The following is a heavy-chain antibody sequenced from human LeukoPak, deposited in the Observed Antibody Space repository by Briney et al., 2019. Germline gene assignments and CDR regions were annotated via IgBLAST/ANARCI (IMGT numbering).Heavy chain of an antibody. D-gene: IGHD4-17*01. Sequence: PGGSLRLSCAASGFTFSSYAMHWVRQAPGKGLVWVAVISYDGSNKYYADSVKGRFTISRDNSKNTLYLQMNSLRAEDTAVYYCARESARAVTTSFFVADHFDYWGQGTLVTVSS. CDR2: ISYDGSNK. CDR3: ARESARAVTTSFFVADHFDY. J-gene: IGHJ4*02. V-gene: IGHV3-30-3*01. CDR1: GFTFSSYA.